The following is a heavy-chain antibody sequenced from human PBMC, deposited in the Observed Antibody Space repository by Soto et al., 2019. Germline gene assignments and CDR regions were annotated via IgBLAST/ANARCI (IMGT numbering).Heavy chain of an antibody. CDR1: GYTFTSYD. CDR2: MNPNSGKT. J-gene: IGHJ4*02. Sequence: SVKVSCKASGYTFTSYDINWVRQATGQGLEWMGRMNPNSGKTSYAQKFQGRVTITRNNSTSTAYMELSSLRSEDTAVYYCARDFGSGYSGYDYAGLFPIDYWGQGTLVTVSS. CDR3: ARDFGSGYSGYDYAGLFPIDY. D-gene: IGHD5-12*01. V-gene: IGHV1-8*01.